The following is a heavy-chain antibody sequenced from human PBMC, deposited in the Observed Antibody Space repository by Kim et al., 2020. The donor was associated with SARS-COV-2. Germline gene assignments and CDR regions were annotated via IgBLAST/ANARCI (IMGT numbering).Heavy chain of an antibody. CDR3: AKGQSGTRQERYSDY. J-gene: IGHJ4*01. CDR1: GYTFSSYA. Sequence: GGSLRLSCAASGYTFSSYAMTWVRQAPGKGLEWVAAVSAAGLRTYYAHSLKGRFTISRDNSKNTVNLQMNSLRPEDSAVYYCAKGQSGTRQERYSDYWG. D-gene: IGHD1-26*01. CDR2: VSAAGLRT. V-gene: IGHV3-23*01.